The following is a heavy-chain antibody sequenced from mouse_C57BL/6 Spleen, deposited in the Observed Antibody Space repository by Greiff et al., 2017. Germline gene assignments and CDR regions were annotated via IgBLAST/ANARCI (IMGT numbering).Heavy chain of an antibody. CDR3: ARDEVYYCSSYGY. Sequence: EVQLVESGGGLVKPGGSLKLSCAASGFTFSSYAMSWVRQTPDKRLEWVATISDGGSYTYYPDNVKGRFTISRDNAKNNLYLQMSHLKSEDTAMYNCARDEVYYCSSYGYWGQGTTLTVSS. J-gene: IGHJ2*01. CDR2: ISDGGSYT. D-gene: IGHD1-1*01. CDR1: GFTFSSYA. V-gene: IGHV5-4*01.